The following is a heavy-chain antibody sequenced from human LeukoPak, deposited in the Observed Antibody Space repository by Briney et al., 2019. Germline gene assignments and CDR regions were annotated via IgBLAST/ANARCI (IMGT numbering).Heavy chain of an antibody. D-gene: IGHD4-17*01. V-gene: IGHV4-34*01. CDR3: ARSDYGDYFDY. CDR1: GGSFSGYY. CDR2: INHSGST. Sequence: SETLSLTRAVYGGSFSGYYWSWIRQPPGKGLEWIGEINHSGSTNYNPSLKSRVTISVDTSKNQFSLKLSSVTAADTAVYYCARSDYGDYFDYWGQGTLVTVSS. J-gene: IGHJ4*02.